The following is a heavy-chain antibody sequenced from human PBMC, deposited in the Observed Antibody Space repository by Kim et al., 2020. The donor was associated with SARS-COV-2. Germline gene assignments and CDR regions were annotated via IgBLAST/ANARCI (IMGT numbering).Heavy chain of an antibody. J-gene: IGHJ4*02. D-gene: IGHD3-10*01. CDR1: GYTFSNYA. CDR3: ARDLFHSGFDY. V-gene: IGHV1-3*01. Sequence: ASVKVSCKASGYTFSNYALQWVRQAPGQSLEWMGWISGLNGQTKYSQKFQGRVTITSDTDASTAFMEVSSLRSEDTAVYYCARDLFHSGFDYWGQGTLVTVFS. CDR2: ISGLNGQT.